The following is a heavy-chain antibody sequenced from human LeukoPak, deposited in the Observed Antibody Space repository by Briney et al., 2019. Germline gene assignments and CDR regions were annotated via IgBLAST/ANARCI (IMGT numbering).Heavy chain of an antibody. Sequence: SETLSLTCTVSGGSISSSSYYWGWIRQPPGKGLEWSGSIYYSGSTYYNPSLKSRVTISVDTSKNQFSLKLSSVTAADTAVYYCARDNPSVSCWFDPWGQGTLVTVSS. CDR1: GGSISSSSYY. CDR3: ARDNPSVSCWFDP. D-gene: IGHD2-2*01. V-gene: IGHV4-39*07. CDR2: IYYSGST. J-gene: IGHJ5*02.